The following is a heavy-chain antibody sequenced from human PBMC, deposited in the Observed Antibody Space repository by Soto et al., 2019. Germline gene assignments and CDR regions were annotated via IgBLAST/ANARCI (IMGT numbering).Heavy chain of an antibody. CDR2: ISGSGGST. V-gene: IGHV3-23*01. J-gene: IGHJ4*02. CDR3: AKETNYYDSSGPGGYFDY. Sequence: PGGSLRLSCAASGFTFSSYAMSRVRQAPGKGLEWVSAISGSGGSTYYADSVKGRFTISRDNSKNTLYLQMNSLRAEDTAVYYCAKETNYYDSSGPGGYFDYWGQGTLVTVSS. CDR1: GFTFSSYA. D-gene: IGHD3-22*01.